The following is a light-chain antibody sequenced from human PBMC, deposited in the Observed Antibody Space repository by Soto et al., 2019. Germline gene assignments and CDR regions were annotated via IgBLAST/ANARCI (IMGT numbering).Light chain of an antibody. CDR2: GAS. CDR3: QQYHDSPMNT. V-gene: IGKV3-20*01. J-gene: IGKJ2*01. Sequence: ETVLAQSPGTLSLSPGEGATLSCRASQSVSSNYLAWYQQKPGQAPRLLIYGASNRAAGIPERFSGSASGTEFTLTISRLEPDDSAVYYCQQYHDSPMNTFGQGTKLQIK. CDR1: QSVSSNY.